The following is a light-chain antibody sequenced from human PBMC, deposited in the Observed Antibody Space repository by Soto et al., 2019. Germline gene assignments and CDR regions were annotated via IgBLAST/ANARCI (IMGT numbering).Light chain of an antibody. J-gene: IGKJ2*01. V-gene: IGKV3-11*01. CDR2: HAS. CDR1: QSVASY. Sequence: EIVLTQSPDTLSLSPGDTATLSCRASQSVASYLAWYQQKPGQPPRLLMYHASNRATGIPARFSGSGSGTHFTLTISSLEPDDVAVYYCQLRADWPRGSFGQGTKLEIK. CDR3: QLRADWPRGS.